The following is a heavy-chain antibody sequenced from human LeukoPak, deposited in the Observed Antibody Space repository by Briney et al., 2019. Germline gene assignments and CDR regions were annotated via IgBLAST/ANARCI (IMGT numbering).Heavy chain of an antibody. CDR2: INPNSGGT. D-gene: IGHD3-3*01. Sequence: ASVKVSCKASGYTFTGYYMHWVRQAPGQGLEWMGWINPNSGGTNYAQKFQGRVTMTRDTSISTAYMELSRLRSDDTAVYYCARDSGLRFLEWLTNWFDPWGQGTLVTVSS. J-gene: IGHJ5*02. V-gene: IGHV1-2*02. CDR3: ARDSGLRFLEWLTNWFDP. CDR1: GYTFTGYY.